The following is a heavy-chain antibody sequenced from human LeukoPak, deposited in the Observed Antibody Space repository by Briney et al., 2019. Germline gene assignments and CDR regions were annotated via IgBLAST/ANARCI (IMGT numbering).Heavy chain of an antibody. V-gene: IGHV3-30*18. CDR3: AKASTTVTAYFDY. CDR2: ISYDGSNK. D-gene: IGHD4-17*01. CDR1: GFTFSSYG. J-gene: IGHJ4*02. Sequence: GRSLRLSCAASGFTFSSYGIHWVRQAPGEGLEWVAVISYDGSNKYYADSVKGRFTISRDNSKNTLYLQMNSRRAEDTAVYYCAKASTTVTAYFDYWGQGTLVTVSS.